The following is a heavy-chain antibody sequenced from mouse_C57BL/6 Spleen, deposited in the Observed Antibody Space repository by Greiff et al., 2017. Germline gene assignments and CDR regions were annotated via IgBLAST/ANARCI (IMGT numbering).Heavy chain of an antibody. V-gene: IGHV1-55*01. CDR2: IYPGSGST. D-gene: IGHD2-2*01. CDR3: ARKIYYGYDGGFAY. Sequence: VQLQQPGAELVKPGASVKMSCKASGYTFTSYWITWVKQRPGQGLEWIGDIYPGSGSTNYNEKFKSKATLTVDTSSSTAYMQLSRLTSEDSAVYYCARKIYYGYDGGFAYWGQGTLVTVSA. J-gene: IGHJ3*01. CDR1: GYTFTSYW.